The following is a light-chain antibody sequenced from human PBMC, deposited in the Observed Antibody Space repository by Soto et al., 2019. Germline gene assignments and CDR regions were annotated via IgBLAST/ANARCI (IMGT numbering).Light chain of an antibody. Sequence: DIQMTQSPSTLSASVGDRVTITCRASQSISSWLAWYHQKPGKAPKLLIYDASNLESGVPSRFSGGGSGTEFSLTISSLQPDDFATYYCQQYNYFWAFGQGTRVEIK. CDR3: QQYNYFWA. CDR2: DAS. V-gene: IGKV1-5*01. CDR1: QSISSW. J-gene: IGKJ1*01.